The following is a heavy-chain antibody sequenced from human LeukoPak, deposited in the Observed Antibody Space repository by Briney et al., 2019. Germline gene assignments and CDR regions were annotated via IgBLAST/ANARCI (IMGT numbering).Heavy chain of an antibody. V-gene: IGHV4-59*08. CDR3: ARHLGPGWHAMDV. CDR2: IYYSGIT. CDR1: GGSISSFF. J-gene: IGHJ6*02. Sequence: SETLSLTCTVSGGSISSFFWSWIRQPPGKGLEWIGYIYYSGITKYNPSLKSRVTISVDTSENQFSLKLSSVTAADTAVYYCARHLGPGWHAMDVWGQGTTVTVSS. D-gene: IGHD2-15*01.